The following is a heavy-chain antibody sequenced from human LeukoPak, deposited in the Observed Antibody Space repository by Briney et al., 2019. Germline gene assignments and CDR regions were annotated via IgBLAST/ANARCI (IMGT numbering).Heavy chain of an antibody. CDR2: ISAYNGNT. D-gene: IGHD3-10*01. V-gene: IGHV1-18*01. CDR3: ARRNYYGSGSYRDYYYMDV. CDR1: GYTFTSYG. Sequence: ASVKVSCKASGYTFTSYGISWVRQAPGQGLEWMGWISAYNGNTNYAQKFQGRVTITADESTSTAYMELSSLRSEDTAVYYCARRNYYGSGSYRDYYYMDVWGKGTTVTISS. J-gene: IGHJ6*03.